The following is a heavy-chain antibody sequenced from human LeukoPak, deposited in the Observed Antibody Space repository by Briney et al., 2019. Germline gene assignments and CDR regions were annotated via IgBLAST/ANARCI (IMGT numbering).Heavy chain of an antibody. CDR3: ARGGYSYGSFRLYFDY. J-gene: IGHJ4*02. D-gene: IGHD5-18*01. V-gene: IGHV4-59*01. CDR1: GGSISSYY. Sequence: SETLSLTCTVSGGSISSYYWSWIRQPPGKGLEGIGYISYSGSTNYNPSLKSRVTISLDMSKNQFSLKLNSVTAADTAVYYCARGGYSYGSFRLYFDYWGQGTLVTVSS. CDR2: ISYSGST.